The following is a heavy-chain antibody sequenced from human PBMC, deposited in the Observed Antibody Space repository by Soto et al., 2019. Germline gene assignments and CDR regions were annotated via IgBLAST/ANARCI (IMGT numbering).Heavy chain of an antibody. CDR1: GGTFSSSA. V-gene: IGHV1-69*01. D-gene: IGHD2-15*01. J-gene: IGHJ4*02. Sequence: QVQLVQSGAEAQKPGSSVKVSCKASGGTFSSSAISWVRQAPGQGLEWMGGIIPMFGTAQYAQRFQDRVTITADESTSTAYMELSSLSSDDTAVYYCARDFGHGHCSGGSCYTLDHWGQGTLVVVSS. CDR2: IIPMFGTA. CDR3: ARDFGHGHCSGGSCYTLDH.